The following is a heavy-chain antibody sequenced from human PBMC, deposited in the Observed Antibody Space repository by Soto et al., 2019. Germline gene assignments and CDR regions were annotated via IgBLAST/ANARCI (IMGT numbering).Heavy chain of an antibody. D-gene: IGHD2-15*01. J-gene: IGHJ6*02. CDR3: AKLGYCTGGTCYLDYYYAVDV. Sequence: LESGGGLVQPGGSLRLSCEASGFNFSRNAMSWVRQAPGKGQEWVSSISSGGNTYYADSVKGRFTISRDNSTNTQSLQMTTLGAEDTAVYYCAKLGYCTGGTCYLDYYYAVDVWGQGTTVTVS. CDR1: GFNFSRNA. CDR2: ISSGGNT. V-gene: IGHV3-23*01.